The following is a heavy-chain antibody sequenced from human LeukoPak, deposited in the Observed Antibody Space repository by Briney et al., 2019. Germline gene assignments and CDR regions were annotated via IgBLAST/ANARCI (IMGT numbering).Heavy chain of an antibody. CDR1: GGSISSSNW. CDR3: ARLGFTMIVGGEDFDAFYI. J-gene: IGHJ3*02. Sequence: PSETLSLTCAVSGGSISSSNWWSWVRQPPGKGLEWIGEIYHSGSTNYNPSLKSRVTISVDTSKNQFSLKLSSVTAADTAVYYCARLGFTMIVGGEDFDAFYIWGQGKMVNVSS. CDR2: IYHSGST. D-gene: IGHD3-22*01. V-gene: IGHV4-4*02.